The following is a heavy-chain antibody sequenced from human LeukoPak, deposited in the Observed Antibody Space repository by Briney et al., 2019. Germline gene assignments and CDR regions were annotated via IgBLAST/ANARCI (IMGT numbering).Heavy chain of an antibody. V-gene: IGHV3-66*02. D-gene: IGHD3-22*01. CDR1: GFTVSSNY. J-gene: IGHJ3*02. Sequence: GGSLRLSCAASGFTVSSNYMSWVRQAPGKGLEWVSVIYSGGSTYYADSVKGRFTISRDNSKNTLYLQMNSLRAEDTAVYYCARGYYYDSSGFDAFDIWGQGTMVTVSS. CDR3: ARGYYYDSSGFDAFDI. CDR2: IYSGGST.